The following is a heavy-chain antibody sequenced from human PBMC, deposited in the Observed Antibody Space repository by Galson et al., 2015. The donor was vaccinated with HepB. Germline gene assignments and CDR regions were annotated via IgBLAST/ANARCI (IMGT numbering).Heavy chain of an antibody. V-gene: IGHV1-8*02. D-gene: IGHD3-3*01. J-gene: IGHJ5*02. Sequence: SVKVSCKASGYTFSNYDINWVRQATGQGLEWMGEMNPDSGNTVYAQKFQGRVTMTRNTSISTAYMELSSLRSEDTAVYYCARGNTYYDVWSGYSDKWFDPWGQGTLVTVSS. CDR2: MNPDSGNT. CDR3: ARGNTYYDVWSGYSDKWFDP. CDR1: GYTFSNYD.